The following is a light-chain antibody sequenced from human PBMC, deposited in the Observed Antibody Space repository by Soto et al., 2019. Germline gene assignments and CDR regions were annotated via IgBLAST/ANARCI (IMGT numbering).Light chain of an antibody. J-gene: IGKJ5*01. Sequence: DIQMTQSPSSLSASVGDRVTITCRASQSVSRNLNWYQQKPGKAPKLLIYGASTLQSGVPSRFSGSGSGTDYTLTISSLQPEDFATYYCQQSYRTPTFGQGTRLEI. CDR1: QSVSRN. V-gene: IGKV1-39*01. CDR2: GAS. CDR3: QQSYRTPT.